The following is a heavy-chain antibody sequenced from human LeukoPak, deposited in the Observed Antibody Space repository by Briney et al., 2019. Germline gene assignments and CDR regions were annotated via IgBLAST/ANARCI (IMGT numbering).Heavy chain of an antibody. D-gene: IGHD2-15*01. CDR3: ASSGYCSGGSCYSGRWFDP. CDR2: INHSGST. V-gene: IGHV4-34*01. CDR1: GGSFSGCY. Sequence: SETLSLTCAVYGGSFSGCYWSWIRQPPGKGLEWIGEINHSGSTNYNPSLKSRVTISVDTSKNQFSLKLSSVTAADTAVYYCASSGYCSGGSCYSGRWFDPWGQGTPVTVSS. J-gene: IGHJ5*02.